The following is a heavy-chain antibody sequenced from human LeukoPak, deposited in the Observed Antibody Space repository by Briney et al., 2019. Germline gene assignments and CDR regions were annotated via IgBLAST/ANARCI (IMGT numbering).Heavy chain of an antibody. CDR3: AGAGYGSGSPQLD. D-gene: IGHD3-10*01. Sequence: SETLSLTCTVSGGSISSYHWSWIRQPPGKGLEWIGYIYYSGSTNYNPSLKSRVTISVDTSKNQFSLKLSSVTAADTAVYYCAGAGYGSGSPQLDWGQGTLVTVSS. V-gene: IGHV4-59*01. CDR1: GGSISSYH. CDR2: IYYSGST. J-gene: IGHJ4*02.